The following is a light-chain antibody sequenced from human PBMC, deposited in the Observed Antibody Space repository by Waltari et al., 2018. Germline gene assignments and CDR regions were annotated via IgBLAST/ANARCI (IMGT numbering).Light chain of an antibody. J-gene: IGKJ1*01. CDR3: QNHERLPAK. V-gene: IGKV3-20*01. Sequence: EVVLTQSPGTLSLSPGERATLACTASQSVSKYLAWYQQRPGQAPRHLIYAASPRATGIPDRFRGSGYGTDFSLTISRLEPEDFSVYYCQNHERLPAKFGQGTKVEIK. CDR2: AAS. CDR1: QSVSKY.